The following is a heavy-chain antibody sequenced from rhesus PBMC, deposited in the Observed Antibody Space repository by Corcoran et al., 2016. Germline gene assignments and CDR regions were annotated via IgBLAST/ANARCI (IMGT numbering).Heavy chain of an antibody. CDR3: ARESTGVIVIDY. J-gene: IGHJ4*01. V-gene: IGHV4S9*01. CDR1: GGSISDYYY. CDR2: IYGKRAST. D-gene: IGHD3-34*01. Sequence: QVQLQESGPGLVKPSETLSLTCAVSGGSISDYYYWNWIRQPQGKGLEWIGNIYGKRASTYYNPSLKSRVTISKDTSKNQFFLKLSSVTAADTAVYYCARESTGVIVIDYWGQGVLVTVSS.